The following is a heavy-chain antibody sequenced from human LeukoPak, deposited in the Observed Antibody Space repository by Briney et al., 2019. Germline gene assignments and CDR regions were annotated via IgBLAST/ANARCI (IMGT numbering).Heavy chain of an antibody. CDR2: IYYSGST. D-gene: IGHD3-10*01. CDR3: ARREPYYYGSGSFDY. Sequence: PSETLSLTCTVSGGPISSSSYYWGWIRQPPGKGLEWIGSIYYSGSTYYNPSLKSRVTISVDTSKNQFSLKLSSVTAADTAVYYCARREPYYYGSGSFDYWGQGTLVTVSS. CDR1: GGPISSSSYY. V-gene: IGHV4-39*01. J-gene: IGHJ4*02.